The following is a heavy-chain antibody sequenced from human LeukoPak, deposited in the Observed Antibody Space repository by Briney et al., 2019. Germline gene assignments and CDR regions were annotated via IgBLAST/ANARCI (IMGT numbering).Heavy chain of an antibody. Sequence: GSVSLSCKASGYTFTSYYMHWVRQAPGQGLEWMGIINPSGGSTSYAQKFQGRVTMTRDTSTSTVYMELSSLRSEDTAVYYCARGVVTPLDYWGQGTLASVPS. D-gene: IGHD3-22*01. CDR2: INPSGGST. CDR1: GYTFTSYY. CDR3: ARGVVTPLDY. V-gene: IGHV1-46*01. J-gene: IGHJ4*02.